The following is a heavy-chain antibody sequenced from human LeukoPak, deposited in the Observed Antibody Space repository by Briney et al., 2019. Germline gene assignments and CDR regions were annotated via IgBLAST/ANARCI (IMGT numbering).Heavy chain of an antibody. J-gene: IGHJ4*02. D-gene: IGHD3-10*01. CDR2: ISYDGSNK. CDR3: ASVLWFGGIFFDY. CDR1: GFTFSSYA. Sequence: GGSLRLSCAASGFTFSSYAMHWVRQAPGKGLEWVAVISYDGSNKYYADSVKGRFTISRDNTKNSLDLQMNSLRAEDTAVYYCASVLWFGGIFFDYWGQGTLVTVSS. V-gene: IGHV3-30-3*01.